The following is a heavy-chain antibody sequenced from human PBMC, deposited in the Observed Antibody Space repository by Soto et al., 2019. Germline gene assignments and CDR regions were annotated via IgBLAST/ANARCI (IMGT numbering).Heavy chain of an antibody. D-gene: IGHD5-18*01. CDR3: AAHVDTAPGG. Sequence: PSETLSLTCAVYGGSFSGYYWSWIRQPPGKGLEWIGEINHSGSTNYNPSLKSRVTISVDTSKNQFSLKLSSVTAADTAVYYCAAHVDTAPGGWGQGTLVTVSS. CDR1: GGSFSGYY. J-gene: IGHJ4*02. CDR2: INHSGST. V-gene: IGHV4-34*01.